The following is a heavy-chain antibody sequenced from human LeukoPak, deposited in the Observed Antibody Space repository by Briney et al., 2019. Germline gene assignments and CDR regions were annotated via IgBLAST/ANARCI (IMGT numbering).Heavy chain of an antibody. Sequence: GASVKVSCKASGYTFTGYYMHWVRLAPGQGLEWMGWINPNSGGTSYAQKFQGRVTMTRDTSISTAYMELSRLRSDDTAVYYCAKELYYYDSSGYTWGQGTLVTVSS. CDR1: GYTFTGYY. J-gene: IGHJ5*02. D-gene: IGHD3-22*01. CDR3: AKELYYYDSSGYT. V-gene: IGHV1-2*02. CDR2: INPNSGGT.